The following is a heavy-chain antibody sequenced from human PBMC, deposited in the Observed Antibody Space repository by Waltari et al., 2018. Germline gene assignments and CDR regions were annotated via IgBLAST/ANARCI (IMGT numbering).Heavy chain of an antibody. CDR2: ITTNACNP. CDR1: GYTFTDYA. D-gene: IGHD2-2*01. CDR3: AREVVPPHTIVVNWFDP. V-gene: IGHV7-4-1*02. J-gene: IGHJ5*02. Sequence: QVQLAQSGSELKKPGASVKISCKASGYTFTDYAINWGRQAPGQGLELRGWITTNACNPPYAKGFTGRFVFSVATSVSTAYLQITSLKTEDSAVYYCAREVVPPHTIVVNWFDPWGQGTLVTVSS.